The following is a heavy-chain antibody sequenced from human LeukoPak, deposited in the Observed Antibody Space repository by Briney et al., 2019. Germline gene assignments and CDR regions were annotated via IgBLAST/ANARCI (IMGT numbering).Heavy chain of an antibody. CDR1: GFTFSSYS. CDR3: ARDGEQWLIRHHYYMDV. V-gene: IGHV3-48*04. D-gene: IGHD6-19*01. J-gene: IGHJ6*03. CDR2: ISSSSSTI. Sequence: GGSLRLSCAASGFTFSSYSMNWVRQAPGKGLEWVSYISSSSSTIYYADSVKGRFTISRDNAKNSLYLQMNSLRAEDTAVYYCARDGEQWLIRHHYYMDVWGKGTTVTVSS.